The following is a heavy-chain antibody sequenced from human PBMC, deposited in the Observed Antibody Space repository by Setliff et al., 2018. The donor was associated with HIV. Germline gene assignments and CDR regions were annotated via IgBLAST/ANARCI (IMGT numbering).Heavy chain of an antibody. CDR2: INSDGSST. J-gene: IGHJ4*02. D-gene: IGHD1-1*01. CDR1: GFTFSSYW. CDR3: ARSPGMFDY. Sequence: PGGSLRLSCAASGFTFSSYWMHWVRQVPGKGLVWVSRINSDGSSTTYADFVKGRFTISRDNAKNTLYLQMTSLRAEDTAVYYCARSPGMFDYWGQGTPVTVSS. V-gene: IGHV3-74*03.